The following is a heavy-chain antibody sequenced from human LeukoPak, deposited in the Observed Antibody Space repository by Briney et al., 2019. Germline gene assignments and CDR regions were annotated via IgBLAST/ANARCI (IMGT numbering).Heavy chain of an antibody. CDR2: IIPIFGTA. CDR3: ARRGDGYNQGYFDY. Sequence: SVKVSCKXSGGTFSSYAISWVRQAPGHGLEWMGGIIPIFGTANYAQKFQGRVTITTDESTSTAYMELSSLRSEDAAVYYCARRGDGYNQGYFDYWGQGTLVTVSS. V-gene: IGHV1-69*05. D-gene: IGHD5-24*01. J-gene: IGHJ4*02. CDR1: GGTFSSYA.